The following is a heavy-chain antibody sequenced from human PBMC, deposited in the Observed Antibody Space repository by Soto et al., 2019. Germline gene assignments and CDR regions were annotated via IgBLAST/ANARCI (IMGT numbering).Heavy chain of an antibody. CDR1: GGTFSSYA. Sequence: ASVKVSCKASGGTFSSYAISWVRQAPGQGLEWMGGIIPIFGTANYAQKFQGRVTITADESTSTAYMELSSLRSEDTAVYYCARESPPGGSYHPYYWYYGMDVWGQGTTVTVSS. V-gene: IGHV1-69*13. CDR3: ARESPPGGSYHPYYWYYGMDV. CDR2: IIPIFGTA. D-gene: IGHD1-26*01. J-gene: IGHJ6*02.